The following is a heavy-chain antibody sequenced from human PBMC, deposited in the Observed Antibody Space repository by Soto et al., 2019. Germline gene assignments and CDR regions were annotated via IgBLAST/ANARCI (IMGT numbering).Heavy chain of an antibody. Sequence: VQLVESGGGLVKPGGSLRLSCAASGFTFSNAWMSWVRQAPGKGLEWVGRIKSKTDGGTTDYAAPVKGRFTISRDDSKNTLYLQMNSLKTEDTAVYYCTTNILGYCSGGSCYTDAFDIWGQGTMVTVSS. J-gene: IGHJ3*02. CDR1: GFTFSNAW. CDR3: TTNILGYCSGGSCYTDAFDI. CDR2: IKSKTDGGTT. V-gene: IGHV3-15*01. D-gene: IGHD2-15*01.